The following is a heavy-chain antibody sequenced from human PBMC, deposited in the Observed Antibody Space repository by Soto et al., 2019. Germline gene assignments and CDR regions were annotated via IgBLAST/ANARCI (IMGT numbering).Heavy chain of an antibody. CDR3: AREMNYYDTSGDSYFDY. V-gene: IGHV4-31*03. D-gene: IGHD3-22*01. J-gene: IGHJ4*02. CDR1: GGSISSGTYH. CDR2: IYYSGST. Sequence: QVQLQESGPGLVKPSQTLSLTCTVSGGSISSGTYHWSWIRHHPGKGLEWIGYIYYSGSTYYNPSLKSRLTLSGDTSKNQFSLRLSSVTAADTAVYYCAREMNYYDTSGDSYFDYWGQGTLVTVSS.